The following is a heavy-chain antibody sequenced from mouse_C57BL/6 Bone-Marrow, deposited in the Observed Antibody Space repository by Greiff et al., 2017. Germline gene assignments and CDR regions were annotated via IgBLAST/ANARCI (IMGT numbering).Heavy chain of an antibody. V-gene: IGHV5-4*03. D-gene: IGHD1-1*01. J-gene: IGHJ1*03. CDR3: ARRGLGTTVVEPFYWYFDV. CDR1: GFTFSSYA. CDR2: ISDGGSYT. Sequence: EVMLVESGGGLVKPGGSLKLSCAASGFTFSSYAKSWVRQTPEKRLEWVATISDGGSYTYYPDNVKGRFTISRDNAKNNLYLQMSHLKSEDTAMYYCARRGLGTTVVEPFYWYFDVWGTGTTVTVSS.